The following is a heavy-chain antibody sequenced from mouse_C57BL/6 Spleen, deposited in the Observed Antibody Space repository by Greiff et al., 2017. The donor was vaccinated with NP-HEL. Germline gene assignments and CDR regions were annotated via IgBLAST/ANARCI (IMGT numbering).Heavy chain of an antibody. V-gene: IGHV7-3*01. CDR3: ARFYYGMAMDY. Sequence: EVKVVESGGGLVQPGGSLSLSCAASGFTFTDYYMSWVRQPPGKALEWLGFIRNKANGYTTEYSASVKGRFTISRDNSQSILYLQMNALRSEDSATYYCARFYYGMAMDYWGQGTSVTVSS. J-gene: IGHJ4*01. CDR2: IRNKANGYTT. CDR1: GFTFTDYY. D-gene: IGHD2-1*01.